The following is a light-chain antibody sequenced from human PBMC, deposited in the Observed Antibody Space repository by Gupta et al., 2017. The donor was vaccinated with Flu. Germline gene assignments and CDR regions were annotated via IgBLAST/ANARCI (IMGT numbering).Light chain of an antibody. V-gene: IGLV2-14*01. CDR3: SSYTSSSSLYV. J-gene: IGLJ1*01. CDR2: EVS. CDR1: SSDVGGYNY. Sequence: ITISCTGTSSDVGGYNYVSWYQQHPGKAPKLMIYEVSNRPSGVSNRFSGSKSGNTASLTISGLQAEDEADYYCSSYTSSSSLYVFGTGTKVTVL.